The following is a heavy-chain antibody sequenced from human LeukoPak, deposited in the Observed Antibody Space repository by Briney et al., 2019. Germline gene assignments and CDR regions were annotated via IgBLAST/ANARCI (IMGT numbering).Heavy chain of an antibody. Sequence: NPGGSLRLSCAASGFTFRDYSMNWVRQAPGKGLEWVSSISRNSRHVYYGGSVWGRFTISRDDARNFLFLEMNSLRADDMAVYYCVRDFMGMGGTTAYLHYWGQGTPVTVSS. CDR1: GFTFRDYS. CDR3: VRDFMGMGGTTAYLHY. J-gene: IGHJ1*01. D-gene: IGHD1-26*01. V-gene: IGHV3-21*01. CDR2: ISRNSRHV.